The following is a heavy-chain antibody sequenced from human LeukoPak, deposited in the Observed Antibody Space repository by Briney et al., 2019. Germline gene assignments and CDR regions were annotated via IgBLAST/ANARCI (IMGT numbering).Heavy chain of an antibody. V-gene: IGHV1-18*01. J-gene: IGHJ3*02. D-gene: IGHD5-24*01. CDR3: ARIRDGYNDAYDI. Sequence: ASVKVSCKASGYTFASYSITWVRQAPGQGLEWMGWINPYNDIPNYAQTFQGRVTLTRDTSTSTVYMELSSLRSEDTAIYYCARIRDGYNDAYDIWGQGTVVTVPS. CDR1: GYTFASYS. CDR2: INPYNDIP.